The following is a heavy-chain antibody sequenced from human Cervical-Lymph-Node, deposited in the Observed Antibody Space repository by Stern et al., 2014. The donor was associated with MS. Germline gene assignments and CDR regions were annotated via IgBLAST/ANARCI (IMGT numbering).Heavy chain of an antibody. J-gene: IGHJ6*01. D-gene: IGHD6-19*01. CDR1: GFNFNDFA. V-gene: IGHV3-23*04. Sequence: VQLVQSGGGLVQPGGSLTLPCAASGFNFNDFAMTWVRQAPGKGLEWVSSISGSGGNTFYAESVKGRFTISRDNSKSTLWLQMSSLRADDTAIYYCAKGKTVTGSGYGIDVWGQGTTVTV. CDR2: ISGSGGNT. CDR3: AKGKTVTGSGYGIDV.